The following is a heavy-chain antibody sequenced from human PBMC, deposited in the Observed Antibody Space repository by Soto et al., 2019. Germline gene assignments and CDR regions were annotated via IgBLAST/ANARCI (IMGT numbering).Heavy chain of an antibody. CDR3: TRETMTIRLYFDY. CDR2: ISYDGSNE. V-gene: IGHV3-30-3*01. D-gene: IGHD3-3*01. Sequence: GGSLRLSCAASGFTFSSYAMHWVRQAPGKGLEWVAVISYDGSNEYYADSVKGRFTISRDNSKNTLYLQVNSLRAEDTAMYYCTRETMTIRLYFDYWGQGALVTVSS. J-gene: IGHJ4*02. CDR1: GFTFSSYA.